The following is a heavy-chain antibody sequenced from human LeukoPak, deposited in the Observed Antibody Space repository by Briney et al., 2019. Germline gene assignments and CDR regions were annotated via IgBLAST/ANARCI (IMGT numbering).Heavy chain of an antibody. CDR3: ARLPVAGKLDY. CDR2: ISGSGDST. J-gene: IGHJ4*02. CDR1: GFTFSSYA. V-gene: IGHV3-23*01. D-gene: IGHD6-19*01. Sequence: GGSLRLSCAASGFTFSSYAMSWVRQAPGKGLEWVSAISGSGDSTYYGDSVKGRFTISRDNAKNSLYLQMNSLRAEDTAVYYCARLPVAGKLDYWGQGTLVTVSS.